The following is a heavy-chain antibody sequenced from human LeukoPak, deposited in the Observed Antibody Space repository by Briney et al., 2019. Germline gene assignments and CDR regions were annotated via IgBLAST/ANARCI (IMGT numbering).Heavy chain of an antibody. V-gene: IGHV4-59*08. D-gene: IGHD3-16*01. CDR2: IYYSGST. CDR1: GGSISPYY. Sequence: PSETLSLTCTVSGGSISPYYWSWIRQPPGKGLEWIGYIYYSGSTNYNPSLKSRVTISLDTSKNQFSLKLSSVTASDTAVYYCARHTSAWFDSWGQGALVTVSP. CDR3: ARHTSAWFDS. J-gene: IGHJ5*01.